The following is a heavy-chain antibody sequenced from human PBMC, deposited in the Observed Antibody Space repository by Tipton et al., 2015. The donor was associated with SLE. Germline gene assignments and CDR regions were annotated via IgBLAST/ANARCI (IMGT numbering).Heavy chain of an antibody. V-gene: IGHV4-30-4*08. Sequence: LRLSCTVSGGSISSGDYYWSWIRQPPGKGLEWIGYIYYSGGTYYNPSLKSRVTISVDTSKNQFSLKLSSVTAADTAVYYCARTRIVVVIAGAFDIWGQGTMVTVSS. J-gene: IGHJ3*02. CDR1: GGSISSGDYY. D-gene: IGHD2-21*01. CDR2: IYYSGGT. CDR3: ARTRIVVVIAGAFDI.